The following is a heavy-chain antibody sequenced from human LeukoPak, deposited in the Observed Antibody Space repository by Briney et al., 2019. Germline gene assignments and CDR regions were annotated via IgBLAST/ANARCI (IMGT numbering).Heavy chain of an antibody. V-gene: IGHV1-46*01. J-gene: IGHJ1*01. CDR1: GYTFTSYY. D-gene: IGHD3-22*01. CDR3: ARLKYYYDSSGYRAEYFQH. Sequence: ASEKVSCKASGYTFTSYYMHWVRQAPGQGLEWMGIINPSGGSTSYAQKFQGRVTMTRDTSKNQFSLKLSSVTAADTAVYYCARLKYYYDSSGYRAEYFQHWGQGTLVTVSP. CDR2: INPSGGST.